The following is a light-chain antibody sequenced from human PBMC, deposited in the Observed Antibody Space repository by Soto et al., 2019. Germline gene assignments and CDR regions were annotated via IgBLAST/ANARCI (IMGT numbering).Light chain of an antibody. V-gene: IGKV4-1*01. CDR2: WAS. CDR3: HQYQSTPTT. J-gene: IGKJ2*01. CDR1: QSGLYSSNNKND. Sequence: DIVMTQTPDSLAVSLGQRATINCKSSQSGLYSSNNKNDLAWYQQRPGQPPKLPIYWASTRESVFPDRFSGRGSGTDFTLTLTSLQAEDVAVYYCHQYQSTPTTSGQGTQLAIK.